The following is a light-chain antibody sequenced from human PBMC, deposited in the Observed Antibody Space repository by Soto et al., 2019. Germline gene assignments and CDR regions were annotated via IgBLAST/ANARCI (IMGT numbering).Light chain of an antibody. Sequence: DIKMTQSPSNLAGSVGDRVTITCRASQTISSWLAWYQQKPGKAPKLLIYVASALHSGVPSRFSGSGSGTDFTLTISSLQPEDFATYYCQQANSSPITFGQGTRLEIK. J-gene: IGKJ5*01. V-gene: IGKV1-12*01. CDR2: VAS. CDR3: QQANSSPIT. CDR1: QTISSW.